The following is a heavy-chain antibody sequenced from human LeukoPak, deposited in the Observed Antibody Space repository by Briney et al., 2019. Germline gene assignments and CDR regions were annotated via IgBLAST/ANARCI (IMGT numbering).Heavy chain of an antibody. J-gene: IGHJ4*02. V-gene: IGHV3-64D*09. CDR2: ISSNGGST. D-gene: IGHD3-10*01. CDR3: VKFPPRVY. Sequence: PGGSLRLSCSASGFTFSSYAMHWVRQAPGKGLGYVSAISSNGGSTYYADSVKGRFTISRDNSKNTLYLQMSGLRAEDTAVYYCVKFPPRVYWGQGTLVTVSS. CDR1: GFTFSSYA.